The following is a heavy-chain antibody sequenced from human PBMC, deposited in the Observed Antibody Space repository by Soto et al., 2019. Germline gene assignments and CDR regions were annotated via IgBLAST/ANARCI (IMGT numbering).Heavy chain of an antibody. J-gene: IGHJ4*02. D-gene: IGHD6-13*01. CDR3: AKYSASWRGGQFDY. Sequence: EVQLLESGGGLVQPGGSLRLSCAASGFTFSSYAMSWVRQAPGKGLEWVLAVSSSGGSTYYADSVKGRFTISRDNSKTTLYLQMNSLRAEDTAVYYCAKYSASWRGGQFDYWGQRTMVTVSS. V-gene: IGHV3-23*01. CDR1: GFTFSSYA. CDR2: VSSSGGST.